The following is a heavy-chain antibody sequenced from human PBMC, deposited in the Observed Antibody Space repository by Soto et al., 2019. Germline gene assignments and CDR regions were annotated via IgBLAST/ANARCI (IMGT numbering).Heavy chain of an antibody. CDR3: AKLPLLRVVDNWFAP. J-gene: IGHJ5*02. CDR1: GFTFSSYG. V-gene: IGHV3-30*18. D-gene: IGHD2-21*01. Sequence: GGSLRLSCAASGFTFSSYGMHWVRQAPGKGLEWVAVISYDGSNKYYADSVKGRFTISRDNSKNSVYLQMNSLRDEDTALYYCAKLPLLRVVDNWFAPWGQGTQVTVSS. CDR2: ISYDGSNK.